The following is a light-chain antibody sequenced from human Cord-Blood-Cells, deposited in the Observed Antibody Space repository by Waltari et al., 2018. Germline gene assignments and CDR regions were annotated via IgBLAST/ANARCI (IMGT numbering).Light chain of an antibody. Sequence: QSALTQPPSASGSPGQSVTIPCPGTSSDVGGYNYVPWYQQHPGKAPKLMIYEVSKWPSGVPDRFSGSKSGNTASLTVSGLQAEDEADYYCSSYAGSNNLVFGGGTKLTVL. CDR2: EVS. J-gene: IGLJ2*01. CDR1: SSDVGGYNY. CDR3: SSYAGSNNLV. V-gene: IGLV2-8*01.